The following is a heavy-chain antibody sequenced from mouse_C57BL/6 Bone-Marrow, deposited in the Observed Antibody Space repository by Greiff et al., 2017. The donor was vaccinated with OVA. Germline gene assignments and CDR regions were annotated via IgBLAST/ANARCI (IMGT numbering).Heavy chain of an antibody. CDR2: IHPNSGST. D-gene: IGHD2-4*01. V-gene: IGHV1-64*01. J-gene: IGHJ2*01. CDR3: AIYYDLDY. Sequence: QVHVKQPGAELVKPGASVKLSCKASGYTFTSYWMHWVKQRPGQGLEWIGMIHPNSGSTNYNEKFKSKATLTVDKSSSTAYMQLSSLTSEDSAVYYCAIYYDLDYWGQGTTLTVSS. CDR1: GYTFTSYW.